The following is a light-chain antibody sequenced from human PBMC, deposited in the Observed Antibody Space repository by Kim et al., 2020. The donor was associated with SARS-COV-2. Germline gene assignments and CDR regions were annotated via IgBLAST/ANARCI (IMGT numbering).Light chain of an antibody. J-gene: IGLJ3*02. V-gene: IGLV10-54*01. CDR3: SAWDSSLSAWV. Sequence: QAGLTQPPSVSKGLGQTATLTCTGNSNNVGNQGAAWLQKHQGHPPKLLSYRNNNRPSGISERLSASRSGSTASLTITGLQAEDEADYYCSAWDSSLSAWVFGGGTKLTVL. CDR1: SNNVGNQG. CDR2: RNN.